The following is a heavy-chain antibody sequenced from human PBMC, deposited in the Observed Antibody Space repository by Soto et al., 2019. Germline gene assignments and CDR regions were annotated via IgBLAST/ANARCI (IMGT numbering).Heavy chain of an antibody. CDR3: AKGGRQWLVTSDFNY. D-gene: IGHD6-19*01. Sequence: VQLVESGGGVVQTGRSLRLSCAASGFTFSDYAMHWVRQAPGKGLEWVVVVSHDGRNTHYADSVKGRFTISRDSSKNTVSLEMTSLRAEDTAVYYCAKGGRQWLVTSDFNYWGQGALVTVSS. CDR1: GFTFSDYA. J-gene: IGHJ4*02. CDR2: VSHDGRNT. V-gene: IGHV3-30*18.